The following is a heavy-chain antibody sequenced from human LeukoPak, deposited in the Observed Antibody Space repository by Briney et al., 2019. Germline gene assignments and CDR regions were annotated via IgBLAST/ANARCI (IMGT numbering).Heavy chain of an antibody. CDR3: ARGPAVYDSSGYSPNYYYYGMDV. Sequence: PSETLSLTCTVSGGSISSGGYYWSWIRQHPGKGLEWIGYIYYSGSTYYNPSLKSRVTISVDTSKNQFSLKLSSVTAADTAVYYCARGPAVYDSSGYSPNYYYYGMDVWGQGTTVTVSS. CDR1: GGSISSGGYY. V-gene: IGHV4-31*03. CDR2: IYYSGST. D-gene: IGHD3-22*01. J-gene: IGHJ6*02.